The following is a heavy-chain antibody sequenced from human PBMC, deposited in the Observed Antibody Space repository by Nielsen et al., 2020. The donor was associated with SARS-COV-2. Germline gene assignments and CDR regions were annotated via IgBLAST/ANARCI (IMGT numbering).Heavy chain of an antibody. J-gene: IGHJ2*01. CDR2: ISYDGSNK. CDR1: GFTFSSYG. Sequence: GGSLRLSCAASGFTFSSYGMHRVRQAPGKGLEWVAVISYDGSNKYYADSVKGRFTISRDNSKNTLYLQMNSLRAEDTAVYYCAKDSGYSYGSEDWYFDLWGRGTLVTVSS. CDR3: AKDSGYSYGSEDWYFDL. V-gene: IGHV3-30*18. D-gene: IGHD5-18*01.